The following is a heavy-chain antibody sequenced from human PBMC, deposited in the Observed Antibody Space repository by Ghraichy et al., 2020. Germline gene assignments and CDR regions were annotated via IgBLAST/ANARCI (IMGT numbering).Heavy chain of an antibody. V-gene: IGHV4-34*01. J-gene: IGHJ5*02. CDR3: ARARYNWDNPRNWFDP. CDR1: GGSLSGYS. D-gene: IGHD1/OR15-1a*01. Sequence: SQTLSLTCAVYGGSLSGYSWTWIRQPPGKGLEWIGEINHSGSTNYSPSLKSRVSIPIDTSKNQLSLKLSSVTAADTAVYYCARARYNWDNPRNWFDPWGQGTLVTVSS. CDR2: INHSGST.